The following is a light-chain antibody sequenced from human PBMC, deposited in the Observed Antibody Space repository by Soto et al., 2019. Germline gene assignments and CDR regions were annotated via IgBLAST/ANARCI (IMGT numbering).Light chain of an antibody. CDR2: KVS. V-gene: IGKV2-30*01. CDR1: QSLAYSVGITY. CDR3: MQGTYWPFT. J-gene: IGKJ3*01. Sequence: DVVMTQSPLSLPVTLGQSASISCRSSQSLAYSVGITYVNWFQQRPGQPPRRLIYKVSERDSGVPDRFRGSGSGTEFTLTISRVEAEDVGVYFCMQGTYWPFTFGPGTKVDFK.